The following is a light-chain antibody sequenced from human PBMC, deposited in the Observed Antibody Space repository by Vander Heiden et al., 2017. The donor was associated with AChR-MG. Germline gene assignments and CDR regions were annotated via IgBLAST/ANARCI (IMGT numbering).Light chain of an antibody. V-gene: IGKV1-39*01. CDR3: QQNYSTPLYT. CDR2: AAS. Sequence: DIQMTQSPSSLSASVGDRVTITCRASQSISSYLNWYQQKPGKAPKLLIYAASSLQSGVPSRFSGSGSGTDFTLTISSLQPEDFATYYCQQNYSTPLYTFGPGTKLEIK. J-gene: IGKJ2*01. CDR1: QSISSY.